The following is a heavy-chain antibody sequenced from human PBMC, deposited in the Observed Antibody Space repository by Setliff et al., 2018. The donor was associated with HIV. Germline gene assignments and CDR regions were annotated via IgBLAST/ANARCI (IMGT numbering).Heavy chain of an antibody. J-gene: IGHJ6*03. V-gene: IGHV4-34*01. Sequence: PSETLSLTCAVYGGSFSGYYWDWIRQPPGKGLEWIGEINHSGSTNYNPSLKSRVTISVDTSKNQFSLKLNSVTAADTAVYYCARAYYYYYMDVWGKGTTVTVS. CDR1: GGSFSGYY. CDR2: INHSGST. CDR3: ARAYYYYYMDV.